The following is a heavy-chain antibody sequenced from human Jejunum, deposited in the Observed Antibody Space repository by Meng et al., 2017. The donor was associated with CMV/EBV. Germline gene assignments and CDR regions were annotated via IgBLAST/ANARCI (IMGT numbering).Heavy chain of an antibody. Sequence: GFTCSDYWVHWVRQAPGKGLVWVSRINVDGSSTSYADSVKGRFSTSRDNAKNTVYLQMSSLRVEDTAVYYCAGSILGSGSYFGDDYWGQGTLVTVSS. CDR1: GFTCSDYW. D-gene: IGHD3-10*01. V-gene: IGHV3-74*01. J-gene: IGHJ4*02. CDR3: AGSILGSGSYFGDDY. CDR2: INVDGSST.